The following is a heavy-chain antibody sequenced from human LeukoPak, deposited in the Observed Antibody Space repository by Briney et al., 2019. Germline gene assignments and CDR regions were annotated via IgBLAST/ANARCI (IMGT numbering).Heavy chain of an antibody. V-gene: IGHV4-39*01. Sequence: SETLSLTCTVSGGSISSSSYDWGWIRQPPGKGLEWIGSIYYSGSTYYNPPLTSRVTISVDTSKNQFSLKLSSVTAADTAVYYCARHPRPNCSGGGCYTDDVSTWGQGTLVTVSS. CDR1: GGSISSSSYD. CDR3: ARHPRPNCSGGGCYTDDVST. D-gene: IGHD2-15*01. J-gene: IGHJ5*02. CDR2: IYYSGST.